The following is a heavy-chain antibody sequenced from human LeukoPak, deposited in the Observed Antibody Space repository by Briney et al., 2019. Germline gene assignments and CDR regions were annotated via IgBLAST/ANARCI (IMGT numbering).Heavy chain of an antibody. D-gene: IGHD2-2*03. CDR1: GFTFSSYA. CDR3: AKFSGYCTSTTCYRFDY. CDR2: ISGSGGST. Sequence: PGGSLRLSCAASGFTFSSYAMSWVRQAPGKGLEWVSAISGSGGSTFYADSVKGRFTISRGNSKNTLHLQVNSLRAEDTAVYYCAKFSGYCTSTTCYRFDYWGQGALVTVSS. J-gene: IGHJ4*02. V-gene: IGHV3-23*01.